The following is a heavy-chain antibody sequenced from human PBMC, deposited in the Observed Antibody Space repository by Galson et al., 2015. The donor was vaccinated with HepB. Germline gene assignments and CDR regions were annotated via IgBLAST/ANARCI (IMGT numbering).Heavy chain of an antibody. Sequence: SLRLSCAASGFTFSSYGMHWVRQAPGKGLEWVAVISYDGSNKYYADSVKGRFTISRDNSKNTLYLQMNSLRAEDTAVYYCAKDLNYDFWSGYEFDYWGQGTLVTVSS. V-gene: IGHV3-30*18. CDR3: AKDLNYDFWSGYEFDY. CDR2: ISYDGSNK. CDR1: GFTFSSYG. J-gene: IGHJ4*02. D-gene: IGHD3-3*01.